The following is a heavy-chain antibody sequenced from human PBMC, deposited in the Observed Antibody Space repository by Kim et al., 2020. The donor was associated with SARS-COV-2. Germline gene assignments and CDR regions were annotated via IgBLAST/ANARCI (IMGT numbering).Heavy chain of an antibody. CDR2: IIPIFGTA. CDR1: GGTFSSYA. D-gene: IGHD2-2*01. J-gene: IGHJ6*02. V-gene: IGHV1-69*13. CDR3: ASRIVVVPAATPYYYYYYGMDV. Sequence: SVKVSCKASGGTFSSYAISWVRQAPGQGLEWMGGIIPIFGTANYAQKFQGRVTITADESMSTAYMELSSLRSEDTAVYYCASRIVVVPAATPYYYYYYGMDVWGQGTTVTVSS.